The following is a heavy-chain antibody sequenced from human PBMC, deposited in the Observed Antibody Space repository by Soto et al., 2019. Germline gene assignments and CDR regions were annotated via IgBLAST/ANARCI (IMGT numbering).Heavy chain of an antibody. CDR3: ARVPSYYYDSSGYCDPVNWFEP. CDR1: GASFSGYY. CDR2: INHSGST. Sequence: SETLSLTCAVYGASFSGYYWSWIRQPPGKGLEWIGEINHSGSTNYNPSLKSRVTISVDTSKNQFSLKLSSVTAADTAVYYCARVPSYYYDSSGYCDPVNWFEPWGQRTLVTVS. J-gene: IGHJ5*02. D-gene: IGHD3-22*01. V-gene: IGHV4-34*01.